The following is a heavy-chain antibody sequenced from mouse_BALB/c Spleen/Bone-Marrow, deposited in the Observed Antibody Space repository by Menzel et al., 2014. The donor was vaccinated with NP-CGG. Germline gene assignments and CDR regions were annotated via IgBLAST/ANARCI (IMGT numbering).Heavy chain of an antibody. CDR1: GYTFTNYW. J-gene: IGHJ3*01. Sequence: VKLQKSGAELAKPRASVKMSRKASGYTFTNYWMHWVKQRPGQGLEWIGYIDPSTGYTEYNQKFKDKATLTADKSSSTAYMQLSSLTSEDSAVYYCARGGIYDGYSYWGQGTLVTVSA. V-gene: IGHV1-7*01. D-gene: IGHD2-3*01. CDR3: ARGGIYDGYSY. CDR2: IDPSTGYT.